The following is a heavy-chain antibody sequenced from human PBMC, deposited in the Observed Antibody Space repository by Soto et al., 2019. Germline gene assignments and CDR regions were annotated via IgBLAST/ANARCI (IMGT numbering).Heavy chain of an antibody. Sequence: QVQLVESGGGVVQPGRSLRLSCAASGFTFSSYGMHWVRQAPGKGLEWVAVIWYDGSNKYYADSVKGRFTISRDNSKNTLYLQMNSLRAEDTAVYYCARAVGIAVAGTLDYWGQGTLFTVSS. J-gene: IGHJ4*02. CDR3: ARAVGIAVAGTLDY. CDR1: GFTFSSYG. CDR2: IWYDGSNK. V-gene: IGHV3-33*01. D-gene: IGHD6-19*01.